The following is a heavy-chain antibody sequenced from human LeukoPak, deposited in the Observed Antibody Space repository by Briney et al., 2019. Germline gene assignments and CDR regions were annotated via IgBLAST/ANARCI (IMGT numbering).Heavy chain of an antibody. D-gene: IGHD3-10*01. J-gene: IGHJ4*02. CDR2: IEFSGSS. Sequence: SETLSLTCTVSGGSISSGDHYWIWIRQPPGKGLEWIGYIEFSGSSYYNPSLKSRVSMSVDTSKNQFSLDLNSVTAADTAVYYCASGVRGTVDYWGQGTLVTVSS. CDR3: ASGVRGTVDY. CDR1: GGSISSGDHY. V-gene: IGHV4-30-4*01.